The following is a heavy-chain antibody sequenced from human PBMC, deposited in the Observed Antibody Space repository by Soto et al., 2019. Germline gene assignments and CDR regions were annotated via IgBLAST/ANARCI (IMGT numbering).Heavy chain of an antibody. CDR3: XXXXXXXXXXXXXXXGXDV. CDR2: IYSGGST. V-gene: IGHV3-53*02. CDR1: GFTVSSNY. J-gene: IGHJ6*02. Sequence: EVQLVETGGGLIQPGGSLRLSCAASGFTVSSNYMSWVRQAPGXXXXXXXXIYSGGSTYYADSVKGRFTISRDNSXXXXXXXXXXXXXXXXXXXXXXXXXXXXXXXXXXXXGXDVWGQGTTVTVSS.